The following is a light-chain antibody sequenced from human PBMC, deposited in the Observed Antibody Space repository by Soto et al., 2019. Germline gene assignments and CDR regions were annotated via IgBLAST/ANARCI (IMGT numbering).Light chain of an antibody. CDR1: RRISSAY. CDR3: LQSGNSPLT. CDR2: GAS. Sequence: EVVLTQSPGTLSLYPGERATLSCRASRRISSAYLAWYQQKPGQAPRLLIYGASTMATDIPDRFTGSGSATDFTLIISRLEPEDFAVYYCLQSGNSPLTFGQGTRLEIK. V-gene: IGKV3-20*01. J-gene: IGKJ2*01.